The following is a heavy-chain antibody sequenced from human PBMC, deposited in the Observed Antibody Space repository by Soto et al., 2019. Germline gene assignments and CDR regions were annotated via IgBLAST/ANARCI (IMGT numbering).Heavy chain of an antibody. J-gene: IGHJ6*02. CDR2: IYYGGST. V-gene: IGHV4-39*07. D-gene: IGHD7-27*01. CDR3: ARDRNWEGYYGMDV. CDR1: GASISSSNNY. Sequence: SETLSLTCTVSGASISSSNNYWGWIRQPPGKGLEWIGTIYYGGSTYYNPSLRSRVTISVDTSQNQFSLKLSSVTAADTAMYYCARDRNWEGYYGMDVWGQGTTVTVSS.